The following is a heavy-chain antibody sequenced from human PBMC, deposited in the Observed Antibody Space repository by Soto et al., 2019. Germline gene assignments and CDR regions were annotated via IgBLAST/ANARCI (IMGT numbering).Heavy chain of an antibody. CDR3: ARDLIAAAGSYYGMDV. J-gene: IGHJ6*02. Sequence: ASVKASCKASGYTFTGYYMHWVRQAPGQGLEWVGWINPNSGGTNYAQKFQGWVTMTRDTSISTAYMELSRLRSDDTAVYYCARDLIAAAGSYYGMDVWGQGTTVTVSS. CDR2: INPNSGGT. D-gene: IGHD6-13*01. CDR1: GYTFTGYY. V-gene: IGHV1-2*04.